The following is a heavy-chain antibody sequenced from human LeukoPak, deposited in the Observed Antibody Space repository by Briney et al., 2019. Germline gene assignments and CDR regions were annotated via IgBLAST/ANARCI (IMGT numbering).Heavy chain of an antibody. CDR3: ARGYTLGWFDP. J-gene: IGHJ5*02. V-gene: IGHV4-4*07. D-gene: IGHD1-14*01. CDR1: GGSISSYY. CDR2: ITTSGTT. Sequence: SETLSLTCTVSGGSISSYYWSWIRQPAGKGLEWIGRITTSGTTNYNPSLKSRVTMSVDTSKNQFSLKLNSVTAADTAVYYCARGYTLGWFDPWGQGTLVTVSS.